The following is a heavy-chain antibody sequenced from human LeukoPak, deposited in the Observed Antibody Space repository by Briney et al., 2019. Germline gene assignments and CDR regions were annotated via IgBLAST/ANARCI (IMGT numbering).Heavy chain of an antibody. CDR2: ISTGSSTT. J-gene: IGHJ4*02. V-gene: IGHV3-48*04. CDR3: ARWRGRQSEFDY. Sequence: GGSLRLSCAASEFAFSTYNMNWVRQAPGKGLEWVSYISTGSSTTYYADSVKGRFTISRDNAKNSVNLQMNSLRVEDTAVYYCARWRGRQSEFDYWGQGTLVTVSS. D-gene: IGHD1-1*01. CDR1: EFAFSTYN.